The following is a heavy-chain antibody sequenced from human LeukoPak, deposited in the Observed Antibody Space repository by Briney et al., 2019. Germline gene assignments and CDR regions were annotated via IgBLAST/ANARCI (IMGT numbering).Heavy chain of an antibody. CDR1: GFTFSSYG. D-gene: IGHD5-12*01. CDR3: AKGGRGYSGYDLDY. J-gene: IGHJ4*02. V-gene: IGHV3-30*02. CDR2: IRYDGSNK. Sequence: GGSLRPSCAASGFTFSSYGMHWVRQAPGKGLEWVAFIRYDGSNKYYADSVKGRFTISRDNSKNTLYLQMNSLRAEDTAVYYCAKGGRGYSGYDLDYCGQGTLVTVSS.